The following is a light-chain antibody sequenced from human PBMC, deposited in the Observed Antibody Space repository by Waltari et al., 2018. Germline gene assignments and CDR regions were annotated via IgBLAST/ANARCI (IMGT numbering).Light chain of an antibody. CDR1: QSITSN. CDR3: QQYHNWPPLT. Sequence: EIVMTQSPATLSVSPGERAILSCRASQSITSNLAWYQQKPGQAPSLLIYGASTRATVIPGRFSGSGSGTEFNLTISSLQSEDFAVYYCQQYHNWPPLTFGGGTKVEIK. V-gene: IGKV3D-15*01. J-gene: IGKJ4*01. CDR2: GAS.